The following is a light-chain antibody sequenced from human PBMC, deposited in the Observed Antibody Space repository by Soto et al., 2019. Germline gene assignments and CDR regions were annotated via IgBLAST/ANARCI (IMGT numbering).Light chain of an antibody. CDR3: QHYNKRPLT. Sequence: EIVMTQSPVTLSVSPGERATLSCTASQSVNNNVAWYQQKPGHTPRLLIYSASIGATGTPARFSGSGSGSDFTLTISSLQSEDFAVYYCQHYNKRPLTFGPGTKVDIK. CDR2: SAS. J-gene: IGKJ3*01. CDR1: QSVNNN. V-gene: IGKV3-15*01.